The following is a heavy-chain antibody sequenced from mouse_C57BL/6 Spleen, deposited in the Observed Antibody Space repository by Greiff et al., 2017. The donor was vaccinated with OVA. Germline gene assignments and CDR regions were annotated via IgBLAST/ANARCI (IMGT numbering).Heavy chain of an antibody. CDR1: GYTFTSYW. Sequence: QVHVKQPGTELVKPGASVKLSCKASGYTFTSYWMHWVKQRPGQGLEWIGNINPSNGGTNYNEKFKSKATLTVDKSSSTAYMQLSSLTSEDSAVYYSARREGDDGYYVRFDVWGTGTTVTVSS. J-gene: IGHJ1*03. V-gene: IGHV1-53*01. D-gene: IGHD2-3*01. CDR3: ARREGDDGYYVRFDV. CDR2: INPSNGGT.